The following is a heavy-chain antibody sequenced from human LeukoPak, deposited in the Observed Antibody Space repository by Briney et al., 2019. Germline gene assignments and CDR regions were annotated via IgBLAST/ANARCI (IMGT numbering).Heavy chain of an antibody. CDR1: GFTFSSYG. Sequence: PGGSLRLSCAASGFTFSSYGMHWVRQAPGKGLEWVAVIWYDGSNKYYADSVKGRFTISRDNSKNTLYLQMNSLRAEDTAVYYCARVGTYYDFWSGYPRYYYGMDVWGQGTTVTVSS. D-gene: IGHD3-3*01. J-gene: IGHJ6*02. CDR2: IWYDGSNK. CDR3: ARVGTYYDFWSGYPRYYYGMDV. V-gene: IGHV3-33*01.